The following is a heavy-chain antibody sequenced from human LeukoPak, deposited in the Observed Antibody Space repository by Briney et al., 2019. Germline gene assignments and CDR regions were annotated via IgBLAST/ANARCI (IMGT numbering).Heavy chain of an antibody. J-gene: IGHJ5*02. CDR3: ARDTLGYRLPINWFDP. V-gene: IGHV1-2*02. CDR1: GYTFTGYY. D-gene: IGHD2-2*01. Sequence: GASVKVSCKASGYTFTGYYMHWVRQAPGQGLEWMGWINPNSGGTNYAQKFQGRVTMTRDTSISTAYMELSRLRSDDTAVYYCARDTLGYRLPINWFDPWGQGTLVTVSS. CDR2: INPNSGGT.